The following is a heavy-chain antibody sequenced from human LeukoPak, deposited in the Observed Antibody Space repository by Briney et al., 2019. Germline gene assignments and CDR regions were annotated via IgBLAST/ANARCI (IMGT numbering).Heavy chain of an antibody. CDR3: ARVRRGYCSSTSCHDAFDI. J-gene: IGHJ3*02. CDR1: GFTFSSYS. CDR2: ISSSSSYI. D-gene: IGHD2-2*01. Sequence: PGGSLRLSCAASGFTFSSYSMNWVRQAPGKGLEWVSSISSSSSYIYYADSVKGRFTISRDNAKNSLYLQMNSLRAEDTAVSYCARVRRGYCSSTSCHDAFDIWGQGTMVTVSS. V-gene: IGHV3-21*01.